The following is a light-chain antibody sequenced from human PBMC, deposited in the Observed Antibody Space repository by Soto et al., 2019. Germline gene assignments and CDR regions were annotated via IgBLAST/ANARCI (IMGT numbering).Light chain of an antibody. V-gene: IGKV3-20*01. CDR3: QQYDNWPPYT. Sequence: IVLTQSPGTLSLSPGERATLSCRASQSVSNNYLAWYQQKPGQAPRLLIYGASNRATGIPDRFSGSGSGTDFTLTISSLQSEDFVVYYCQQYDNWPPYTFGQGTKVDIK. J-gene: IGKJ2*01. CDR2: GAS. CDR1: QSVSNNY.